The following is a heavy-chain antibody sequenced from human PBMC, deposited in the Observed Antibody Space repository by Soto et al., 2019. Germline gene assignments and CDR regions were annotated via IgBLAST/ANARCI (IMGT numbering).Heavy chain of an antibody. CDR3: VTVNLVGASYYFDY. CDR1: GGSIRNGDYY. CDR2: VYYSGTT. D-gene: IGHD1-26*01. V-gene: IGHV4-30-4*01. Sequence: SETLSLTCTVSGGSIRNGDYYWGWIRQPPGKGLEWIGYVYYSGTTYSHPSLNSRVSISVDTYENQFSLRLTSVTAADTAVYYCVTVNLVGASYYFDYWGPGTLVTV. J-gene: IGHJ4*02.